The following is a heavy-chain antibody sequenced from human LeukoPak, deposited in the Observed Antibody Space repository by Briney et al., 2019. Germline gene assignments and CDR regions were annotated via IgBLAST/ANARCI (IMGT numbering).Heavy chain of an antibody. V-gene: IGHV5-10-1*01. CDR3: AKADRGWGVITKD. CDR2: IDPSDFDT. J-gene: IGHJ4*02. Sequence: GESLKISCEGSGYSFVSNWITWVRQMPGKGLEWLGRIDPSDFDTNYNPSFQGHVTISADKSFNTAYLQWSSLKASDTAMYYCAKADRGWGVITKDWGQGTLVTVSS. D-gene: IGHD3-10*01. CDR1: GYSFVSNW.